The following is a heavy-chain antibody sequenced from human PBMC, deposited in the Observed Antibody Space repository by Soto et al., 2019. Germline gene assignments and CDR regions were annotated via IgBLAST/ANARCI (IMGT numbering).Heavy chain of an antibody. V-gene: IGHV1-8*01. CDR3: ARLRYCTNGVCPDDAFDI. Sequence: ASVKVSCKASGCTFTSYDINWVRQATGQGLEWMGWMNPNSGNTGYAQKFQGRVTMTRNTSISTAYMELSSLRSEDTAVYYCARLRYCTNGVCPDDAFDIWGQGTMVTVSS. CDR1: GCTFTSYD. J-gene: IGHJ3*02. D-gene: IGHD2-8*01. CDR2: MNPNSGNT.